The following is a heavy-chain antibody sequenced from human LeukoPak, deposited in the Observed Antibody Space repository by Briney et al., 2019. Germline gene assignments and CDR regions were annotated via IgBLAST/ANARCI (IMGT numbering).Heavy chain of an antibody. Sequence: ASVKVSCKASGCTFTTYGITWVRQAPGQGLEWMGFMTANNGNTNYAPKFQGRVAMTTDTSTNTAYMELTSLTSDDTAVYYCATTNDGGGYQWGDFFDFWGQGTLVTVSS. D-gene: IGHD3-22*01. CDR3: ATTNDGGGYQWGDFFDF. V-gene: IGHV1-18*01. J-gene: IGHJ4*02. CDR1: GCTFTTYG. CDR2: MTANNGNT.